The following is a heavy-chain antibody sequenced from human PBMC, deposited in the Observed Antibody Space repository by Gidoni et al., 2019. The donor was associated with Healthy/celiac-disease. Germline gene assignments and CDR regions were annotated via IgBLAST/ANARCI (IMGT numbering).Heavy chain of an antibody. CDR1: GGSISRGGYY. CDR3: ATSIAAAGTLYYYYGMDV. D-gene: IGHD6-13*01. J-gene: IGHJ6*02. Sequence: QVQLQESGPGLVKPSQTLSLTCTVSGGSISRGGYYWSWIRQHPGKGLEWIGYIHYSGSPYYNPSLKSRVTISVDTSKNQFSLKLSSVTAADTAVYYCATSIAAAGTLYYYYGMDVWGQGTTVTVSS. V-gene: IGHV4-31*03. CDR2: IHYSGSP.